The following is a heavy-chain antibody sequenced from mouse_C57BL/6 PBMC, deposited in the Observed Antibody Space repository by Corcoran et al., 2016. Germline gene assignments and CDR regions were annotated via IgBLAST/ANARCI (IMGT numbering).Heavy chain of an antibody. J-gene: IGHJ3*01. V-gene: IGHV3-6*01. Sequence: DLQLQESGRVLVKPSQSLSFTCSVTGYTITSGYYWNWIRQFPGNKLEWMGYISYDGSNNYNPSLKNRISITRATSKNQFFLKLNSVTTEDTATYYCARDDYTRFAYWGQGTLVTVSA. CDR3: ARDDYTRFAY. CDR2: ISYDGSN. D-gene: IGHD2-4*01. CDR1: GYTITSGYY.